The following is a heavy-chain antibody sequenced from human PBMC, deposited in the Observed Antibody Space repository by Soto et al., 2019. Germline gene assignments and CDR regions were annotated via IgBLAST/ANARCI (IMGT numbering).Heavy chain of an antibody. CDR1: GFTFTNAW. V-gene: IGHV3-15*07. D-gene: IGHD3-22*01. Sequence: GGSLRLSCAASGFTFTNAWINWVRQAPGKGLEWVGRIKSKTDGGATDYAEPVKGRFAISRDDSNNMVYLQMNSLKIEDTAVYYCTMDSYSTIIIVRFYYWGHGTLVTVSS. CDR3: TMDSYSTIIIVRFYY. CDR2: IKSKTDGGAT. J-gene: IGHJ4*01.